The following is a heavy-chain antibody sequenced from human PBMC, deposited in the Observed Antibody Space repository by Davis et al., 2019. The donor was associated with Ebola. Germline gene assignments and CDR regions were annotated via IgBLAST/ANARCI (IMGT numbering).Heavy chain of an antibody. CDR2: INHSGST. CDR3: ARVGDYSGTVTP. D-gene: IGHD4-11*01. CDR1: GGSFSGYY. Sequence: MPSETLSLTCAVYGGSFSGYYWSWIRQPPGKGLEWIGEINHSGSTNYNPSLKSRVTISVDTSKNQFSLKLSSVTAADTAVYYCARVGDYSGTVTPWGQGTLVTVSS. J-gene: IGHJ5*02. V-gene: IGHV4-34*01.